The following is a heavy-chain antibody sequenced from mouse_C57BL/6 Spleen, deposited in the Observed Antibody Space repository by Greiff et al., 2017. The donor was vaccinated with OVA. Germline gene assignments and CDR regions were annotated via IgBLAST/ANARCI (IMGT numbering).Heavy chain of an antibody. CDR2: INPSTGGT. CDR1: GYSFTGYY. Sequence: VQLQQSGPELVKPGASVKISCKASGYSFTGYYMNWVKQSPEKSLEWIGEINPSTGGTTYNQKFKAKATLTVDKSSSTAYMQLKSLTSEDSAVYYCARKGTDYFDYWGQGTTLTVSS. D-gene: IGHD3-3*01. V-gene: IGHV1-42*01. J-gene: IGHJ2*01. CDR3: ARKGTDYFDY.